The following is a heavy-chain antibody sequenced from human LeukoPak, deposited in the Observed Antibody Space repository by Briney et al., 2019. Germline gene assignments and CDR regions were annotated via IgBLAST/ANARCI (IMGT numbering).Heavy chain of an antibody. CDR2: IIPIFGTA. V-gene: IGHV1-69*13. CDR1: GGTFSSYA. CDR3: AREHSGDSYYFDY. J-gene: IGHJ4*02. Sequence: SVKVSCTASGGTFSSYAISWVRQAPGQGLEWMRGIIPIFGTANYAQKFQGRVTITADESTSTAYMELSSLRSEDTAVYYCAREHSGDSYYFDYWGQGTLVTVSS. D-gene: IGHD5-12*01.